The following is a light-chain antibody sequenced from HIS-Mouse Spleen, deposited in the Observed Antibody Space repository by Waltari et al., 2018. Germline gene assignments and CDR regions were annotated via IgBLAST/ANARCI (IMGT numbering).Light chain of an antibody. J-gene: IGLJ3*02. CDR2: EVS. CDR3: SSYTSSSTLV. V-gene: IGLV2-14*01. Sequence: QSALTQPASVSGSPGQSITISCTGTSSDVGCYNYVPCYQQHPGKAPKLMIYEVSNRPSGVSNRFSGSKSGNTASLTISGLQAEDEADYYCSSYTSSSTLVFGGGTKLTVL. CDR1: SSDVGCYNY.